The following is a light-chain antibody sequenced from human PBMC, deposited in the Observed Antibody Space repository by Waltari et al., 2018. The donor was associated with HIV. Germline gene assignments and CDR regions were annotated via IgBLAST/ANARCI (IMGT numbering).Light chain of an antibody. V-gene: IGKV3-15*01. CDR1: HSIFNN. J-gene: IGKJ4*01. Sequence: ILMTQSPPTVSVSPGERVTLSCTASHSIFNNVAWYQQRRGQAPRLVIYGASTRVTGVPDRFSGSGSGTEFTLTISSVQSEDFALDFCQQYNDWLALTFGGGTKVEV. CDR2: GAS. CDR3: QQYNDWLALT.